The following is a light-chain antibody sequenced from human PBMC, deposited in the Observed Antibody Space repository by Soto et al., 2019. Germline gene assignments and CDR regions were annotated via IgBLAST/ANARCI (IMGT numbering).Light chain of an antibody. V-gene: IGKV3-20*01. CDR1: ESLSPQP. CDR2: GPS. CDR3: QQLQSSIRT. J-gene: IGKJ1*01. Sequence: IVLTQSPGTRYLSPGETATLSWGAGESLSPQPIAWYQQKPGQAPRLGIYGPSGRATGIPDRISASGSGTDFTLTIRGLENEDFAMYYGQQLQSSIRTFGQGTKVDI.